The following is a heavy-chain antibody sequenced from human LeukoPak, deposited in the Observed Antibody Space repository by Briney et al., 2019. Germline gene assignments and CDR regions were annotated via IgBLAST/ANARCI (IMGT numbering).Heavy chain of an antibody. CDR2: TSSGGSIK. CDR3: ARVVRGGNSGYAFDI. D-gene: IGHD4-23*01. CDR1: RFTFSDYY. Sequence: GGSLRLSCAASRFTFSDYYMSWVRQAPGKGLEWVTYTSSGGSIKSYADSVKGRLSISRDSAKNSLYLEMNSLRAEDTAVYYCARVVRGGNSGYAFDIWGQGTMVTVSS. J-gene: IGHJ3*02. V-gene: IGHV3-11*01.